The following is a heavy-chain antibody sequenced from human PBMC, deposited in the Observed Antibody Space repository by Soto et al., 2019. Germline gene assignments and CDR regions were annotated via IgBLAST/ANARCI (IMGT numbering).Heavy chain of an antibody. Sequence: GASVKVSCKASGYSFTTYWIGWVRQMPGKGLEWMGIIYPGDSDTRYSPSFQGQVTISADKSISTAYLQWSSLKASDSAMFYCARKDIAGNSVDFWGQGTLVTVSS. CDR1: GYSFTTYW. CDR3: ARKDIAGNSVDF. J-gene: IGHJ4*02. V-gene: IGHV5-51*01. CDR2: IYPGDSDT. D-gene: IGHD6-13*01.